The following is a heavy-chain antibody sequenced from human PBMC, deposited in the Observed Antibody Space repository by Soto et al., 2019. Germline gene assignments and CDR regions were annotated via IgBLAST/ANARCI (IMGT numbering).Heavy chain of an antibody. Sequence: SETLSLTCTVSGGSISSYYWSWIRQPPGKGLEWIGYIYYSGSTNYNPSLKSRVTISVDTSKNTVSLQMDSLRDDDTAVYFCARDSLHRISGPTGFDPWGQGALVTVSS. D-gene: IGHD2-15*01. V-gene: IGHV4-59*12. CDR3: ARDSLHRISGPTGFDP. CDR2: IYYSGST. J-gene: IGHJ5*02. CDR1: GGSISSYY.